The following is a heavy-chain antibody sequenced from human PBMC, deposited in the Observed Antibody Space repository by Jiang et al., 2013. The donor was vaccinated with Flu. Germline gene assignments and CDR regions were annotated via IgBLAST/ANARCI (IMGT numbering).Heavy chain of an antibody. J-gene: IGHJ3*02. CDR3: ARQPGYSREWGDDAFDI. Sequence: VQLVESGAEVRKPGEPLKISCKGSGYRFSNYWIGWVRQMPGKGLDWMGIIDPGDSDTRYSPSFQGQVTISADKSTSTTYLQWSSLQVADTAMYYCARQPGYSREWGDDAFDIWGQGTMVIVSS. V-gene: IGHV5-51*01. CDR1: GYRFSNYW. D-gene: IGHD3-9*01. CDR2: IDPGDSDT.